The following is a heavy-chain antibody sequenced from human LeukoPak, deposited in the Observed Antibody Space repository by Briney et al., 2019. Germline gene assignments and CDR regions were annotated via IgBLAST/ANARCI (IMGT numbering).Heavy chain of an antibody. Sequence: GGSLRLSCAASGFTFSSYGMHWVRQAPGKGLEWVAVISYDGSNKYYADSVKGRFTISRDNSKNTLYLQMNSLRAEDTAVYYCAKLAHVGSYYFDYWGQGTLVTVSS. V-gene: IGHV3-30*18. CDR3: AKLAHVGSYYFDY. CDR1: GFTFSSYG. CDR2: ISYDGSNK. J-gene: IGHJ4*02. D-gene: IGHD3-16*02.